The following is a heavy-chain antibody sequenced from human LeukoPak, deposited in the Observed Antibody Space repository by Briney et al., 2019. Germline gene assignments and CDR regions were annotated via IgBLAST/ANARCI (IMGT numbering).Heavy chain of an antibody. V-gene: IGHV1-18*04. J-gene: IGHJ3*02. D-gene: IGHD6-19*01. Sequence: ASVNVSCKASGYTFTSYGIRWLRQAPGQGLEWMGWISAYNGNTNYAQKLQGRVTMPTDTSTSTAYMELRSLRSDDTAVYYCAGTIAVAGHDAFVIWGQGTMVTVSS. CDR1: GYTFTSYG. CDR2: ISAYNGNT. CDR3: AGTIAVAGHDAFVI.